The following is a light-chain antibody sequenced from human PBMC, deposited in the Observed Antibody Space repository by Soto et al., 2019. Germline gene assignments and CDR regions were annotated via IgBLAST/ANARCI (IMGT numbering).Light chain of an antibody. V-gene: IGKV3-15*01. Sequence: EILLTQSPATLSVSPGETATLSCRASQNVLSDLAWYQQKPGQAPRLLVYGATTRATDAPAKFRGRGSGTEFSLTISSLQSEDFAVYYCQQYNNWPPITFGQGTRLEIK. CDR2: GAT. CDR1: QNVLSD. CDR3: QQYNNWPPIT. J-gene: IGKJ5*01.